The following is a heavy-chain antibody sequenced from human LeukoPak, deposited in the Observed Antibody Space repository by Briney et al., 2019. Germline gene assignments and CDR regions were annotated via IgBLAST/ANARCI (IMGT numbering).Heavy chain of an antibody. V-gene: IGHV3-53*01. CDR3: ARLEPYYYYYMDV. D-gene: IGHD1-14*01. CDR1: GFTVSSNS. J-gene: IGHJ6*03. Sequence: GGSLRLSCTVSGFTVSSNSMSWVRQAPGKGLEWVSFIYSDNTHYSDSVEGRFTISRDNSKNTLYLQMNSLRAEDTAVYYCARLEPYYYYYMDVWGKGTTVSVSS. CDR2: IYSDNT.